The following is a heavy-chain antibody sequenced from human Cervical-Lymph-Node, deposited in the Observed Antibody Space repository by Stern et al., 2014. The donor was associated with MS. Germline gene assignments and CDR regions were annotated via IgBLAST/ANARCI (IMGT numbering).Heavy chain of an antibody. CDR1: GFTFSSSG. J-gene: IGHJ1*01. D-gene: IGHD4-23*01. Sequence: QDKLVESGGGVVQPGRSLRLSCAASGFTFSSSGMHWVRQAPGKGLEWLPIIWSDGSNTYYAASAKGPFTIPRDNSKNKLYLQMNSLRAEDTAVYYCAGEGGXXAXXFQHWGQGTXXXVSS. V-gene: IGHV3-33*01. CDR2: IWSDGSNT. CDR3: AGEGGXXAXXFQH.